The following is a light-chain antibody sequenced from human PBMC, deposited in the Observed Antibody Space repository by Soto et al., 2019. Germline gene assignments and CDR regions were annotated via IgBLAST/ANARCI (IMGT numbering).Light chain of an antibody. CDR3: QQYSSWWT. J-gene: IGKJ1*01. Sequence: DIQMTQSPSTLSASVGDRVTITCRASQSISSWLAWYQQKPGKAPKLLIYKASSLESGVPSRFSGSGSATEFTLTISSLQPDDFATYYCQQYSSWWTFGQGTKVEIK. V-gene: IGKV1-5*03. CDR2: KAS. CDR1: QSISSW.